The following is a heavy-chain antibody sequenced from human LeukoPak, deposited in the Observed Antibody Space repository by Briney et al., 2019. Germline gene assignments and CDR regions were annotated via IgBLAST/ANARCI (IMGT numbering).Heavy chain of an antibody. CDR2: ISSSGSTI. J-gene: IGHJ4*02. CDR1: GFTFSSYE. D-gene: IGHD2-15*01. CDR3: ARVRCSGSSCYYDY. Sequence: SGESLTLSCAASGFTFSSYEMNWVCQAPGKGLEWVSYISSSGSTIYYADSVKGRFTISRDNAKNSLYLQMNSLRAEDTAVYYCARVRCSGSSCYYDYWGQGTLVTVSS. V-gene: IGHV3-48*03.